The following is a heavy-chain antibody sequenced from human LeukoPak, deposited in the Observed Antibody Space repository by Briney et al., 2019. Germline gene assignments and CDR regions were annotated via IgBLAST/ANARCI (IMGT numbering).Heavy chain of an antibody. Sequence: PSETLSLTCAVYGGSFSGYYWSWIRQPPGKGLEWIGEINHSGSTNYNPSLKSRVTISVDTSKNQFSLKLSSVTAADTAVYYCAREDAATDYWGQGTLVTVSS. J-gene: IGHJ4*02. CDR1: GGSFSGYY. V-gene: IGHV4-34*01. CDR2: INHSGST. CDR3: AREDAATDY.